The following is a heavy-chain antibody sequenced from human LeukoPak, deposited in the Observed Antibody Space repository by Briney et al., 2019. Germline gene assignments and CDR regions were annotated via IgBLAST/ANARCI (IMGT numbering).Heavy chain of an antibody. CDR1: GGTFSSYA. CDR3: ARSSGNQLLFGWYFDL. CDR2: IIPIFGTA. D-gene: IGHD2-2*01. Sequence: ASVKVSCKASGGTFSSYAISWARQAPGQGLEWMGGIIPIFGTANYAQKFQGRATITADESTSTAYMELSSLRSEDTAVYYCARSSGNQLLFGWYFDLWGRGTLVTVSS. V-gene: IGHV1-69*13. J-gene: IGHJ2*01.